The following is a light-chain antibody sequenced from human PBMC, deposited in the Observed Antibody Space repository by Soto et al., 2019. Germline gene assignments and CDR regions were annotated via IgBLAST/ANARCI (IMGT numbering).Light chain of an antibody. J-gene: IGKJ1*01. CDR2: MAS. Sequence: DIQMTQSPSTLSASVGDRVTITCRASQSISSWLAWYQQKPGKAPKLLIYMASSLESGVPSRFSGSGSGTEFTLTISSLQPDDFATYYCQQYNSPWTFGQGTKVEIK. CDR1: QSISSW. CDR3: QQYNSPWT. V-gene: IGKV1-5*03.